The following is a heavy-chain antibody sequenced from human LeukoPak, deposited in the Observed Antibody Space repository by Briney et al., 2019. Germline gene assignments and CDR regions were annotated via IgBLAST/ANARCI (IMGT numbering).Heavy chain of an antibody. CDR3: ARDHGWFGELPPRYFDY. V-gene: IGHV1-69*01. D-gene: IGHD3-10*01. CDR1: GGTFSSYA. J-gene: IGHJ4*02. Sequence: AASVKVSCKASGGTFSSYAISWVRKAPGQGLEWMGGIIPIFGTANYAQKFQGRVTITADESTSTAYMELSSLRSEDTAVYYCARDHGWFGELPPRYFDYWGQGTLVTVSS. CDR2: IIPIFGTA.